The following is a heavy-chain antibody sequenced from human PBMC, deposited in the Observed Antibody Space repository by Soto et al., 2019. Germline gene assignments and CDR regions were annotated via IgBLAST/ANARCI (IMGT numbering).Heavy chain of an antibody. Sequence: SETLSLTCTVSGDSLSSGGHYWSWIRQHPGKGLEWIGHIYDSVNTYYSPSLRSRVTISADMSKNQFSLSLRSVTAADTAVYYCARVDHRGYFAILTDYWGQGTLVTVSS. CDR2: IYDSVNT. J-gene: IGHJ4*02. CDR3: ARVDHRGYFAILTDY. CDR1: GDSLSSGGHY. D-gene: IGHD3-9*01. V-gene: IGHV4-31*03.